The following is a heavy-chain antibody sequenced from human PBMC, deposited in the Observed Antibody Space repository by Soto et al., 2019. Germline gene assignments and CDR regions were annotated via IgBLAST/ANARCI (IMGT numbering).Heavy chain of an antibody. Sequence: QLQLQESGPGLVKPSETLSLTCTVSGGSISSSSSYWGWIRQPPGKGLEWIGSIYYSGSTYYNPTLKTPVTTSATPSKYQFSLKLSSVATADTDVYSCARHSDTALFTVNDWGQGTLVTVSS. CDR1: GGSISSSSSY. V-gene: IGHV4-39*01. CDR2: IYYSGST. J-gene: IGHJ4*02. CDR3: ARHSDTALFTVND. D-gene: IGHD5-18*01.